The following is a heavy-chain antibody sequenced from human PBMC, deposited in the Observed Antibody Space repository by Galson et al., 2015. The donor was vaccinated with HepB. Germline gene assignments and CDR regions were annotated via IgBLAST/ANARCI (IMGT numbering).Heavy chain of an antibody. CDR1: GYTFTSYG. Sequence: SVKVSCKAFGYTFTSYGISWVRQAPGRGLEWMGWISAYNGNTNYAQKLQGRVTMTTDTSTSTAYMELRSLRSDDTAVYYCARTRSSWSDFDYWGQGTLVTVSS. V-gene: IGHV1-18*04. CDR3: ARTRSSWSDFDY. J-gene: IGHJ4*02. CDR2: ISAYNGNT. D-gene: IGHD6-13*01.